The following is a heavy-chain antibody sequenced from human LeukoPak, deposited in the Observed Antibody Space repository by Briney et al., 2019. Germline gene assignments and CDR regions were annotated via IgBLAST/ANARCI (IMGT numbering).Heavy chain of an antibody. J-gene: IGHJ6*03. Sequence: PSETLSLTCTVSGGSISSYYWSWIRQPPGKGLEWIGYIYYSGSTNYNPSLKSRVTISVDTSKNQFSLKLSSVTAADTAVYYCARGEEVFGVVIEAYMDVWGKGTTVTVSS. CDR3: ARGEEVFGVVIEAYMDV. CDR2: IYYSGST. CDR1: GGSISSYY. V-gene: IGHV4-59*01. D-gene: IGHD3-3*01.